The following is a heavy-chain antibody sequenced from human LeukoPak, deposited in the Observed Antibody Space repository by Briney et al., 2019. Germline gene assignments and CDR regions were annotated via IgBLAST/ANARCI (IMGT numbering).Heavy chain of an antibody. CDR1: GFTFNDYS. Sequence: GGSLRLSCEVSGFTFNDYSMHWVRQAPGKGLEWVASITSTSRTILYADSVRGRFIVSRDNAKNTVSLETNSLRGEDAALYYCARDFPDNSLFDLWGRGTLVSVSS. D-gene: IGHD5-24*01. CDR3: ARDFPDNSLFDL. J-gene: IGHJ4*02. V-gene: IGHV3-21*06. CDR2: ITSTSRTI.